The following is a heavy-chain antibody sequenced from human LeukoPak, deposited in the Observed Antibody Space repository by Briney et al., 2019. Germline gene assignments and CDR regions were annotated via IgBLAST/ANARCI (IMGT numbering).Heavy chain of an antibody. CDR2: IYSGGGT. CDR1: GFIFTSYE. J-gene: IGHJ4*02. CDR3: ASTRF. V-gene: IGHV3-53*04. D-gene: IGHD1-1*01. Sequence: PGGSLRLFCAASGFIFTSYEMNWASQAPGKGLEWVSVIYSGGGTYYADSVKGRFTISRHNSKNTLYLQMNSLRAEDTAVYYCASTRFWGQGTLVTVSS.